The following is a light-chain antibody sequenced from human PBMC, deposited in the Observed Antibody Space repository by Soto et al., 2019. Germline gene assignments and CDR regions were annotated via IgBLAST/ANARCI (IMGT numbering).Light chain of an antibody. J-gene: IGKJ1*01. V-gene: IGKV3-15*01. CDR1: QSVSSN. Sequence: EIVMTHSPATLSVSPCERATLSCRASQSVSSNLAWYQQKPGQAPRLLIYGASTRATGIPARFSGSGSGTEFTLTISSLQSEDFAVYYCQQYNNWPPFGQGTKVDIK. CDR3: QQYNNWPP. CDR2: GAS.